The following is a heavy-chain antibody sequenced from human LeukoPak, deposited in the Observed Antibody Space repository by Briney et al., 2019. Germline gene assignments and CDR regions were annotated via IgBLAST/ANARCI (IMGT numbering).Heavy chain of an antibody. Sequence: SETLSLTCTVSGGSISSSPYYWGWLRQPPGKGLEWIGRTSYSGSTYYSPSLTSRVTISVDTSKNQFSLKLSSVTAADTAVYYCARGSYLDYWGQGSLVTVSS. J-gene: IGHJ4*02. CDR2: TSYSGST. D-gene: IGHD1-26*01. V-gene: IGHV4-39*01. CDR3: ARGSYLDY. CDR1: GGSISSSPYY.